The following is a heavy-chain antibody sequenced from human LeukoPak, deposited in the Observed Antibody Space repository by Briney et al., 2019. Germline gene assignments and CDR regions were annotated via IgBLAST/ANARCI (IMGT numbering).Heavy chain of an antibody. CDR1: GGSISSYY. D-gene: IGHD6-13*01. Sequence: SETLSLTCTVSGGSISSYYWSWIRQPPGGGLEGIGYIYYSGTTNYNPSLKSRVTISVDTSKNQFSLKLSSVTAADTAVYYCARGVYIAAAQYGYWGQGTLVTVSS. CDR2: IYYSGTT. V-gene: IGHV4-59*01. J-gene: IGHJ4*02. CDR3: ARGVYIAAAQYGY.